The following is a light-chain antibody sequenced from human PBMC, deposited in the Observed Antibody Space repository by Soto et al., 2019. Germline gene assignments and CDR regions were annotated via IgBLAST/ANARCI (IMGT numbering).Light chain of an antibody. CDR3: QQYHEYW. J-gene: IGLJ3*02. V-gene: IGLV2-11*01. CDR1: NSDVDDYRY. Sequence: QSVLTQPRSVSGSPGQSLTISCTGTNSDVDDYRYVSWYQQFPGKAPKLVIYGVNQRPSGVPNRFSASNSDNTASLTISGLQPDDFATYYCQQYHEYWFGQGTK. CDR2: GVN.